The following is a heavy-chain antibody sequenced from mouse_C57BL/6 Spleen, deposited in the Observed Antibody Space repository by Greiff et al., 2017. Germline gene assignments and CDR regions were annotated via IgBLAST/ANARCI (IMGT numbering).Heavy chain of an antibody. D-gene: IGHD1-1*01. CDR1: GFTFSDYG. CDR3: ARPSGSSSYWYFDV. J-gene: IGHJ1*03. CDR2: ISSGSSTI. Sequence: DVMLVESGGGLVKPGGSLKLSCAASGFTFSDYGMHWVRQAPEKGLEWVAYISSGSSTIYYADTVKGRFTISRDNAKNTLFLQMTSLRSEDTAMHYCARPSGSSSYWYFDVWGTGTTVTVSS. V-gene: IGHV5-17*01.